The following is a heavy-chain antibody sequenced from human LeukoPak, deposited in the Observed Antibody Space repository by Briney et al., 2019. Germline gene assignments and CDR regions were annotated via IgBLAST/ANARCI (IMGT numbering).Heavy chain of an antibody. CDR3: AKGIYSSGWSYFDY. Sequence: GGSLRLSCAASGFTFSNSAMSWVRQAPGKGLEWVSTLSGSGITTYYADSVKGRFTISRDNSKNTLYLQMNSLRAEDTAVYYCAKGIYSSGWSYFDYWGQGTLVTVSS. J-gene: IGHJ4*02. D-gene: IGHD6-19*01. CDR1: GFTFSNSA. V-gene: IGHV3-23*01. CDR2: LSGSGITT.